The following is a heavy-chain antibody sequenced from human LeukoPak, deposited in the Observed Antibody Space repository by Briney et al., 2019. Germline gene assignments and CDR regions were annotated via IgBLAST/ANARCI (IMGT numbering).Heavy chain of an antibody. Sequence: PGGSLRLSCAASGFTFSSSWMTWVRQAPGKGLEWLANIKEDGSQKTYVDCVKGRFTISRDNAKNSLYLQMNSLRVEDTAVYYCARDRAYNTFDYWGQGTLVTVSS. J-gene: IGHJ4*02. D-gene: IGHD2-21*01. V-gene: IGHV3-7*01. CDR3: ARDRAYNTFDY. CDR2: IKEDGSQK. CDR1: GFTFSSSW.